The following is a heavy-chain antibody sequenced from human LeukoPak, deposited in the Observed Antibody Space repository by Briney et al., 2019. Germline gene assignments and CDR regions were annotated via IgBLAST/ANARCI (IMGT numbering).Heavy chain of an antibody. J-gene: IGHJ5*02. D-gene: IGHD3-3*01. CDR2: ISSSSSTI. CDR1: GFTFSSYS. V-gene: IGHV3-48*01. Sequence: GGSLRLSCAASGFTFSSYSMNWVRQAPGKGLEWVSYISSSSSTIYYADSVKGRFTISRDNAKNSLYLQMNSLRAEDTAVYYCARDVGDFWSGYTNWSDPWGQGTLVTVSS. CDR3: ARDVGDFWSGYTNWSDP.